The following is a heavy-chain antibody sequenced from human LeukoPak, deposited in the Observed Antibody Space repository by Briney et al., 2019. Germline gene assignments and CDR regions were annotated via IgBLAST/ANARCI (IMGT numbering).Heavy chain of an antibody. CDR2: IYHSGST. D-gene: IGHD6-6*01. CDR1: GYSISSGYY. J-gene: IGHJ4*02. V-gene: IGHV4-38-2*01. Sequence: PSETLSLTCAVSGYSISSGYYWGWIRQPPGKGLEWIGSIYHSGSTYYNPSLKSRVTISVDTSKNQFSLKLSSVTAADTAVYYCARLLPDSSSCFDYWGQGTLVTASS. CDR3: ARLLPDSSSCFDY.